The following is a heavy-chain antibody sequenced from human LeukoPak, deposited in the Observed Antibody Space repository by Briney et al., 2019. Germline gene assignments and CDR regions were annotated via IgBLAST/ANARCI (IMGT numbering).Heavy chain of an antibody. CDR2: INHSGST. J-gene: IGHJ6*02. D-gene: IGHD2-2*01. CDR1: GGSFSGYY. CDR3: ARSVVVPAALRYYYYYYGMDV. Sequence: SETLSLTCAVYGGSFSGYYWSWIRQPPGKGLKWIGEINHSGSTNYNPSLKSRVTISVDTSKNQFSLKLSSVTAADTAVYYCARSVVVPAALRYYYYYYGMDVWGQGTTVTVSS. V-gene: IGHV4-34*01.